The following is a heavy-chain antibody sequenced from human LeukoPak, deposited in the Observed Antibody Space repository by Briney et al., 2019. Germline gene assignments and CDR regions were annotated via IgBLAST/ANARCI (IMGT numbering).Heavy chain of an antibody. CDR2: IYSDGST. CDR1: GFIFSGDF. CDR3: ARRGGDGGWGAFDV. J-gene: IGHJ3*01. Sequence: GGSLRLSCAASGFIFSGDFMSWVRQAPGKGLEWVSVIYSDGSTYYADSVKGRFTISRDKSKNTLFLQMNGLRAEDTAVYYCARRGGDGGWGAFDVWGQGSMVTVSS. V-gene: IGHV3-53*01. D-gene: IGHD2-21*01.